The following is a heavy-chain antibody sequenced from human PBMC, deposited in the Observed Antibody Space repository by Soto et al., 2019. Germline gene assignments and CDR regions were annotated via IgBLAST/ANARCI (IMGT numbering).Heavy chain of an antibody. CDR2: IIAYNGNT. CDR3: ARALWSEHWFDA. D-gene: IGHD3-10*01. V-gene: IGHV1-18*01. J-gene: IGHJ5*02. CDR1: GGTFSSYA. Sequence: ASVKVSCKASGGTFSSYAISWVRQAPGQGLESMGWIIAYNGNTNYAQKLQGRVTMTTDTSTSTAYMELRSLRSDDTAVYYCARALWSEHWFDAWGQGTLVTVSS.